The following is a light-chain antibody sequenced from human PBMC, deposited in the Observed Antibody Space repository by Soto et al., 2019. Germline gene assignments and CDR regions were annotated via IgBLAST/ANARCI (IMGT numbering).Light chain of an antibody. CDR1: QDISSW. J-gene: IGKJ2*01. V-gene: IGKV1-12*01. CDR2: ATS. CDR3: LQHNSYPYT. Sequence: DIQMTQSPSFVSASVGDRVTITCRASQDISSWLVWYQQKPGKAPKLLIHATSGLQSGVPSRFSGSGSGTEFTLTISSLQPEDFGIYYCLQHNSYPYTFGPGTKVDIK.